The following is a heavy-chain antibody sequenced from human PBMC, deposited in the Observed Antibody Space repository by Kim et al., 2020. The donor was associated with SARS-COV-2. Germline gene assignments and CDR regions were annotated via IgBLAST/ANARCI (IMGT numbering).Heavy chain of an antibody. V-gene: IGHV1-2*02. CDR3: ARVNSGSYYGMDV. Sequence: ASVKVSCKASGYTFTGYYMHWVRQAPGQGLESMGWINPNSGGTNYAQKVQGRVTMTRDTSISTAYMELSRLRSDDTAVYYCARVNSGSYYGMDVWGQGTTVTVSS. CDR1: GYTFTGYY. D-gene: IGHD1-26*01. CDR2: INPNSGGT. J-gene: IGHJ6*02.